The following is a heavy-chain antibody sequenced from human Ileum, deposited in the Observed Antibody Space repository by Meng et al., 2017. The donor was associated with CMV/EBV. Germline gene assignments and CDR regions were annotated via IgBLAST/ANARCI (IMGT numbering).Heavy chain of an antibody. Sequence: SETLSLTCTVSGGSVSSGSYYWSWIRQPPGKGLEWIGYICYSGSTKYNPSLKSRVTISVDTAKNQFSLKLSSVTAADTAVYYCARGRLSYFDFWGQGTLVTVSS. J-gene: IGHJ4*02. CDR2: ICYSGST. CDR3: ARGRLSYFDF. V-gene: IGHV4-61*01. D-gene: IGHD6-6*01. CDR1: GGSVSSGSYY.